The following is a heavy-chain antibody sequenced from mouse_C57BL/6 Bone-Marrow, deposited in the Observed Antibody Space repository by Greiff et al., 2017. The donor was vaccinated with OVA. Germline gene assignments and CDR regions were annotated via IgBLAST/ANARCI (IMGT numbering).Heavy chain of an antibody. CDR1: GYTFTSYW. CDR2: IDPSDSYT. Sequence: QVQLQQPGAELVMPGASVKLSCKASGYTFTSYWMHWVKQRPGQGLEWIGEIDPSDSYTNYNQKFKGKSTLTVDKSSSTAYMQLSSLTSEDSAVYYCARYPNYGSSQAWFAYWGQGTLVTVSA. J-gene: IGHJ3*01. V-gene: IGHV1-69*01. D-gene: IGHD1-1*01. CDR3: ARYPNYGSSQAWFAY.